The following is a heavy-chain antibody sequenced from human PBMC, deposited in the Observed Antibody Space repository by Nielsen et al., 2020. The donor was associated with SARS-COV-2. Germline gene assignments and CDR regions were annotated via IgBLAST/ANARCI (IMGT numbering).Heavy chain of an antibody. Sequence: ASVKVSCKASGYTFTSYDINWVRQATGQGLEWMGWMNPNSGNTGYAQKFQGRVTMTRNTSISTAYMELSSLRSEDAAVYYCASSMSGQWLGNFDYWGQGTLVTVSS. CDR2: MNPNSGNT. J-gene: IGHJ4*02. CDR1: GYTFTSYD. D-gene: IGHD6-19*01. V-gene: IGHV1-8*01. CDR3: ASSMSGQWLGNFDY.